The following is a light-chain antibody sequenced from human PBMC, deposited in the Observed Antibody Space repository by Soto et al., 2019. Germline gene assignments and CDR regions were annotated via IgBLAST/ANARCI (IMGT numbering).Light chain of an antibody. CDR3: QQSYSIRT. Sequence: DIQMTQSPSSLSSSVGDRVTITCRASQSISRFLNWYQQKPGKAPNLLIYTASSLQSGVPSRFSGSGSGTDFTLTTSSLQPEDFATYYCQQSYSIRTFGGGTKVDIK. J-gene: IGKJ4*01. CDR1: QSISRF. CDR2: TAS. V-gene: IGKV1-39*01.